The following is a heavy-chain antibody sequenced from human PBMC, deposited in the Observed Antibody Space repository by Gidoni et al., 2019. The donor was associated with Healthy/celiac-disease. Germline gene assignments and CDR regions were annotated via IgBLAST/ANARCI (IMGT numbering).Heavy chain of an antibody. V-gene: IGHV3-9*01. CDR1: AFPFDDYS. J-gene: IGHJ3*02. D-gene: IGHD3-10*01. Sequence: EVQPVESGGGLVQHGRSLRLSGAASAFPFDDYSMHWARQARGQGLEGVSGIGWNSGSIGYADSVKGRFTISRDNAKNSLYLQMNSRRAEDTALYYCAKVSPSVMVRGGGAFDIWGQGTMVTVSS. CDR3: AKVSPSVMVRGGGAFDI. CDR2: IGWNSGSI.